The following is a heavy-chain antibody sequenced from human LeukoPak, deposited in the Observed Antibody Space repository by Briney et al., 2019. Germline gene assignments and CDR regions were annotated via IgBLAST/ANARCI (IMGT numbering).Heavy chain of an antibody. Sequence: GGSPRLSCAASTFTFSSSWMGWVRQAPGKGLEWVANIKYDESEKYYVDSVEGRFTISRDNAMNSLYLQMNSLRAEDTAVYYCARDRGFTGFDLYDYWGQGTLVTVSS. J-gene: IGHJ4*02. CDR1: TFTFSSSW. CDR2: IKYDESEK. CDR3: ARDRGFTGFDLYDY. D-gene: IGHD3-10*01. V-gene: IGHV3-7*01.